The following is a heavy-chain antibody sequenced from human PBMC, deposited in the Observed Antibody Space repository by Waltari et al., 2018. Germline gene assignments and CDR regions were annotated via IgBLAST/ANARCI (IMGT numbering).Heavy chain of an antibody. J-gene: IGHJ2*01. D-gene: IGHD6-13*01. Sequence: EVQLVASGGGLIQPGGSLRLSCAASGFTVSSNYMSWVRQAPGKGLECVSVIYSGGSTYYADSVKGRFTISRDNSKNTLYLQMNSLRAEDTAVYYCANKDSSSPDWYFDLWGRGTLVTVSS. CDR1: GFTVSSNY. CDR3: ANKDSSSPDWYFDL. CDR2: IYSGGST. V-gene: IGHV3-53*01.